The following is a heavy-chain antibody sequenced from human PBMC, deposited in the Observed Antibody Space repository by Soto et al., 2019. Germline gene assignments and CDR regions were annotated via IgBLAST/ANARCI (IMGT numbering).Heavy chain of an antibody. Sequence: EVQLVQSGGGLVQPGGSLRLSCAGYGVTVTSNYMNWVRQAPGKGLEWVSVIYSGENAYYADSVAGRFTISRDNSKNTLYLQMNSLRVEDTAVYYCARDLDAFYTWGQGTTVIVSS. CDR1: GVTVTSNY. V-gene: IGHV3-53*01. CDR2: IYSGENA. J-gene: IGHJ3*02. CDR3: ARDLDAFYT.